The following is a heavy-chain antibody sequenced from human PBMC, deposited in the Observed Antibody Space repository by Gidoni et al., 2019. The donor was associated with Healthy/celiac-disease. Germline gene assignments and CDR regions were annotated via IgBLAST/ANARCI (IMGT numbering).Heavy chain of an antibody. CDR2: IIHILGIA. CDR1: SSYT. CDR3: ARCLLGREADYFDY. J-gene: IGHJ4*02. D-gene: IGHD1-26*01. V-gene: IGHV1-69*02. Sequence: SSYTISWVRQAPGQGLEWMGRIIHILGIANYAQKFQGRFTITADQSTSTAYMELSSLRSEDTAVYYCARCLLGREADYFDYWGQGTLVTVSS.